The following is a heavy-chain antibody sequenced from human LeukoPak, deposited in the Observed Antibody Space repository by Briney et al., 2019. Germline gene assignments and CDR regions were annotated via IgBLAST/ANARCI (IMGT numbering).Heavy chain of an antibody. D-gene: IGHD1-26*01. CDR1: GYTFTSYG. J-gene: IGHJ4*02. Sequence: SVKVSRKASGYTFTSYGISWVRQAPGQGLEWMGGIIPIFGTANYAQKFQGRVTITADESTSTAYMELSSLRSEDTAVYYCAREVASGSYSFGGQGTLVTVSS. CDR3: AREVASGSYSF. CDR2: IIPIFGTA. V-gene: IGHV1-69*13.